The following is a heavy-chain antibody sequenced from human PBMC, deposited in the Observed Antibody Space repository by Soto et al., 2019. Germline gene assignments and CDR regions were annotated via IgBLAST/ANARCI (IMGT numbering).Heavy chain of an antibody. CDR2: INHSGST. Sequence: QVLLQQWGAGLLKPSETLSLSCAVYGGSLSEYYWSWIRQPPGKGLEWIGDINHSGSTNYNPSLTSRVTISIDTSKNQFSLKLNSVTAADTAVYYCGGIAVADWGQGTLVTVSS. J-gene: IGHJ4*02. D-gene: IGHD6-13*01. CDR1: GGSLSEYY. CDR3: GGIAVAD. V-gene: IGHV4-34*01.